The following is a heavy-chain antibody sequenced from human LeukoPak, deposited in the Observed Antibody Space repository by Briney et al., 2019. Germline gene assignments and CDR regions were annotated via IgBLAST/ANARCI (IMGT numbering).Heavy chain of an antibody. V-gene: IGHV3-7*01. CDR1: GFTFSSYW. D-gene: IGHD1-26*01. CDR2: IKQDGSEK. CDR3: ARDRVGATDYFDY. Sequence: GGSLRLSCAASGFTFSSYWMSWVRQAPGKGLEWVANIKQDGSEKYYVDSVKGRFTISRDNAKNSLYLQMNSLRAEDTAVYYCARDRVGATDYFDYWGQGTLVTVSS. J-gene: IGHJ4*02.